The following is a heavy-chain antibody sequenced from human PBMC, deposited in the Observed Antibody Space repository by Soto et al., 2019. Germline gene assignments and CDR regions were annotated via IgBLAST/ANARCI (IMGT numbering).Heavy chain of an antibody. CDR2: INHSGST. V-gene: IGHV4-34*01. CDR1: GGSFSGYY. Sequence: QVQLQQWGAGLLKPSETLSLTCAGYGGSFSGYYWTWIRQPPGTGLEWIGEINHSGSTNYNPSLKSRVTISVDTSKNQFSLNLTSVTAADTAVYYCARDKITGLFDYWGQGTLVTVSS. J-gene: IGHJ4*02. CDR3: ARDKITGLFDY. D-gene: IGHD2-8*02.